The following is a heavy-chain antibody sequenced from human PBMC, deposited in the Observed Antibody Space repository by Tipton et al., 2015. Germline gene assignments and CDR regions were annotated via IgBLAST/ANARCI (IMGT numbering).Heavy chain of an antibody. CDR3: AREGSGWYGADY. J-gene: IGHJ4*02. CDR1: GFTFSSFA. V-gene: IGHV3-48*03. Sequence: GSLRLSCAASGFTFSSFAMSWVRQAPGKGLEWVSYISSSGSTIYYADSVKGRFTISRDNAKNLLYLQMNSLRAEDTAVYYCAREGSGWYGADYWGQGTLVTVSS. D-gene: IGHD6-19*01. CDR2: ISSSGSTI.